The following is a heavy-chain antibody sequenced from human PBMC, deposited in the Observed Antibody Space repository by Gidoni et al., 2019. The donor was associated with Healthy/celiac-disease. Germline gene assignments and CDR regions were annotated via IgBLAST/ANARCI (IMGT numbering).Heavy chain of an antibody. D-gene: IGHD2-2*02. CDR2: IWYDGSNK. V-gene: IGHV3-33*01. Sequence: QVQLVESGGGVVQPGRSLRLSCAASGFPFSSYGIHWVRQAPGTGLEWVAVIWYDGSNKYYADSVKGRFTISRDNSKNTLYLQMNSLRAEDTAVYYCAREDIVVVPAAIRDYYGMDVWGQGTTVTVSS. CDR1: GFPFSSYG. J-gene: IGHJ6*02. CDR3: AREDIVVVPAAIRDYYGMDV.